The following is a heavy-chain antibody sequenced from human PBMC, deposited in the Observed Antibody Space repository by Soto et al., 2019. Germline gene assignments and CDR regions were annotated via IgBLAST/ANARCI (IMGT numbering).Heavy chain of an antibody. CDR1: GGSISSYY. CDR2: IYYSGST. J-gene: IGHJ6*02. CDR3: ARETADGMDV. Sequence: QVQLQESGPGLVKPSETLSLTCTVSGGSISSYYWSWIRQPPGKGLEWIGYIYYSGSTNYNPSLKXXVXQXXDPPKNQFSLNLSSVTAADTAVYYCARETADGMDVWGQGTTVTVSS. V-gene: IGHV4-59*01.